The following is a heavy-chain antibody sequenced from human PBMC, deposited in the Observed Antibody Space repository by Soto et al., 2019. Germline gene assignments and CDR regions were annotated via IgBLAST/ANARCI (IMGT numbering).Heavy chain of an antibody. CDR1: ADSFSSYG. J-gene: IGHJ4*02. Sequence: QVQLVQSGAEVKEPGSAVKVSCKAPADSFSSYGISWVRQVPGQGLEWMGGIIPIFGTTNYAEKFQGRVTITADESTTTAYMELSSLRSEDTALYYCARVFPDGWVEPGVVRGYLDTWGRGTLVTVSS. CDR2: IIPIFGTT. D-gene: IGHD3-3*01. CDR3: ARVFPDGWVEPGVVRGYLDT. V-gene: IGHV1-69*01.